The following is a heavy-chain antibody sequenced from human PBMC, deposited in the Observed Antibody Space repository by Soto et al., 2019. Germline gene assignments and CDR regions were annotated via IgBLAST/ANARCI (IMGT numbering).Heavy chain of an antibody. CDR2: IRSKAYGGTT. CDR3: AILGTSCRITNCP. D-gene: IGHD1-1*01. Sequence: PGGSLRLSCTASGFTFGDYAMSWFRQAPGKGLEWVGFIRSKAYGGTTEYAASVKGRFTISRDDSKNSLFLQMNSLRAEDTAVYYCAILGTSCRITNCPWGQGTPVTVSS. CDR1: GFTFGDYA. V-gene: IGHV3-49*03. J-gene: IGHJ5*02.